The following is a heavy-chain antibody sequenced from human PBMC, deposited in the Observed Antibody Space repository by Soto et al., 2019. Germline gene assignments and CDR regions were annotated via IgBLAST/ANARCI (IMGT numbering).Heavy chain of an antibody. Sequence: SVKVSCKASGGTFSSYAISWVRQAPGQGLEWMGGIIPIFGTANYAQKFQGRVTITADKSTSTAYMELSSLRSEDTAVYYCARDGYSSGWYVSGYYYYGMDVWGQGTTVTVSS. CDR2: IIPIFGTA. J-gene: IGHJ6*02. V-gene: IGHV1-69*06. CDR3: ARDGYSSGWYVSGYYYYGMDV. CDR1: GGTFSSYA. D-gene: IGHD6-19*01.